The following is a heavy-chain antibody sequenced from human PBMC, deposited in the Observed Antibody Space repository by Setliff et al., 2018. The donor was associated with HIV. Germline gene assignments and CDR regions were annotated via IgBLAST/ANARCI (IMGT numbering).Heavy chain of an antibody. V-gene: IGHV4-34*01. CDR1: GGSFTDYY. D-gene: IGHD3-3*02. CDR2: INHSGST. CDR3: AREHFWSGYYSYDAFDI. J-gene: IGHJ3*02. Sequence: SETLSLTCAVFGGSFTDYYWIWIRQPPGKGLEWIGEINHSGSTHYNPSLKSRFIISVDTSKNQFSLKLSSVTAADTAVYYCAREHFWSGYYSYDAFDIWGQGTMVTVSS.